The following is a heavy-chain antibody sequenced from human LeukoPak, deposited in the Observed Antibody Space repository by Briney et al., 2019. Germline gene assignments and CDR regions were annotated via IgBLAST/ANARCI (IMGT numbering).Heavy chain of an antibody. CDR2: INPSFGST. Sequence: ASVKVSCKASGYTFTDYYIHWVRQAPGQGLEWVGIINPSFGSTTYAQSFRGRVAMTRDTSTSTVYMELSGLRSEDTAVYYCARELRSVETPRYNYFDYWGQGTLVTVSS. CDR1: GYTFTDYY. CDR3: ARELRSVETPRYNYFDY. V-gene: IGHV1-46*01. J-gene: IGHJ4*02. D-gene: IGHD4-23*01.